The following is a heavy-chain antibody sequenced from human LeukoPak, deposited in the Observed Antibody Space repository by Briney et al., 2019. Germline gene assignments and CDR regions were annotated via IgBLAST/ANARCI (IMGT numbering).Heavy chain of an antibody. V-gene: IGHV3-53*01. Sequence: GSLRLSCTVSGFTVSSNSMSWVRQAPGKGLEWVSFIYSDNTHYSDSVKVRFTISRDNSKNTLYLQVNSLRAEDTAVYYCARRAGAYSHPYDYWGQGTLVTVSS. CDR1: GFTVSSNS. CDR2: IYSDNT. CDR3: ARRAGAYSHPYDY. D-gene: IGHD4/OR15-4a*01. J-gene: IGHJ4*02.